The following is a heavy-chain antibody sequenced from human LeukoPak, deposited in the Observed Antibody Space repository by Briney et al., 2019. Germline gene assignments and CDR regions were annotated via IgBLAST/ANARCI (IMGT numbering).Heavy chain of an antibody. CDR3: PRVDCSGGSCYSPTFDP. CDR1: GGSISSYY. D-gene: IGHD2-15*01. V-gene: IGHV4-4*07. CDR2: IYTSGST. Sequence: PSETLSLTCTVSGGSISSYYWSWIRQPAGKGLEWIGRIYTSGSTNYNPSLKSRVTMSVDTSKNQFSLKLSSVTAADTAVYYCPRVDCSGGSCYSPTFDPWGQGTLVTVSS. J-gene: IGHJ5*02.